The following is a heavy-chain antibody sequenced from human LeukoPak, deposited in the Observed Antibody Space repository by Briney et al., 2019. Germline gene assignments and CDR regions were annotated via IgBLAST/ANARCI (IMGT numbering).Heavy chain of an antibody. Sequence: GGSLRLSCAASGFTFSDYYMSWIRQAPGKGLEWVSYISSSSSCTNYADSVKGRFTISRDNAKNSLYLQMNSLRAEDTAVYYCARENYGYGAFDIWGQGTMVTVSS. V-gene: IGHV3-11*05. CDR2: ISSSSSCT. D-gene: IGHD5-18*01. CDR3: ARENYGYGAFDI. J-gene: IGHJ3*02. CDR1: GFTFSDYY.